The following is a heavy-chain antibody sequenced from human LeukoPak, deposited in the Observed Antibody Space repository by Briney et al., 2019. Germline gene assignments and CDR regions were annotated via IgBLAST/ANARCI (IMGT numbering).Heavy chain of an antibody. J-gene: IGHJ3*02. CDR3: AGNPRITMIVVVINAFDI. Sequence: ETLSLTCTVSGGSSSSSSYYWGWIRQPPGKGLEWIGSIYYSGSTYYNPSLKSRVTISVDTSKNQFSLKLSSVTAADTAVYYCAGNPRITMIVVVINAFDIWGQGTMVTVSS. V-gene: IGHV4-39*07. CDR1: GGSSSSSSYY. D-gene: IGHD3-22*01. CDR2: IYYSGST.